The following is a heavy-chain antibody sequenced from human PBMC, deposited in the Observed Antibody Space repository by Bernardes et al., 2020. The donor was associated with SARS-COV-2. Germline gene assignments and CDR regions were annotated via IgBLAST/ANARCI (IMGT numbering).Heavy chain of an antibody. J-gene: IGHJ6*02. D-gene: IGHD6-6*01. CDR3: SKNAKYSSSSMEV. Sequence: ASLRLSCVASGFTFSKNAMTWVRQVPGKGLEWVSAISAIGGSTYYAESVKGRFTISRDNSRNTLYLEMNSLRAEDTAVYYCSKNAKYSSSSMEVWGQGTTVTVS. CDR1: GFTFSKNA. V-gene: IGHV3-23*01. CDR2: ISAIGGST.